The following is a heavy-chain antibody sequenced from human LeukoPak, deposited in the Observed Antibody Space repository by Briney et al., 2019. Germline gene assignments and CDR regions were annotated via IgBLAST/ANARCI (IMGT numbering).Heavy chain of an antibody. V-gene: IGHV3-49*04. CDR2: IRNKAYGGTT. CDR1: GFTFCDYA. J-gene: IGHJ4*02. D-gene: IGHD4-17*01. Sequence: PGGSLTLSCTASGFTFCDYAMSWVRQAPGKGLEWVGFIRNKAYGGTTEYAASVKGRFSISRDDSKSIAYLQMNSLKMEDTAVYYCTPTTVTTRTIDFWGQGTLVTVSS. CDR3: TPTTVTTRTIDF.